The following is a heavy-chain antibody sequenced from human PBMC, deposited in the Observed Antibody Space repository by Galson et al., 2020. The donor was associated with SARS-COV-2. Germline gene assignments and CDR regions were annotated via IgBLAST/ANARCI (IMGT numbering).Heavy chain of an antibody. J-gene: IGHJ4*02. V-gene: IGHV3-49*04. Sequence: SLKISCTASGFTIGDYAMSWVRQAPGKGPEWVGFIRSIAYGATTEYAASVKGRFTISRDDSRSIAYLQMNSLKTDDTAVYYCLTFGVLVAIDYWGQGTLVTVSS. CDR2: IRSIAYGATT. CDR1: GFTIGDYA. D-gene: IGHD3-16*01. CDR3: LTFGVLVAIDY.